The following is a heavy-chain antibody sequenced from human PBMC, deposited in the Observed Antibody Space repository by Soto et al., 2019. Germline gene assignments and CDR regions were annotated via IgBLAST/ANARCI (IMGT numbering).Heavy chain of an antibody. CDR2: IFYSGRT. CDR1: GGSINSGGYS. V-gene: IGHV4-31*03. J-gene: IGHJ6*02. D-gene: IGHD4-17*01. CDR3: ARHMVTTGGYGMDV. Sequence: QVQLQESGPGLVKPSQTLSLTCTVSGGSINSGGYSWSWIRQHPGKGLEWIGYIFYSGRTYYNPSLKSRVTISLDTSKNQFSLKLSSVTAADTAVYYCARHMVTTGGYGMDVWGQGTTVTVSS.